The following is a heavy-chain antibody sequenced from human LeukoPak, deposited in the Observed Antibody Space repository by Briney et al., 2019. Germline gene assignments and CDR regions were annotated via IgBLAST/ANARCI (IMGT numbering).Heavy chain of an antibody. V-gene: IGHV1-69*01. CDR1: GGTFSSYA. CDR2: ITPIFGTA. CDR3: ARDKSFYDILTGYSPYYYYYGMDV. D-gene: IGHD3-9*01. Sequence: SVKVSCKASGGTFSSYAISWVRQAPGQGLEWMGGITPIFGTANYAQKFQGRVTITADESTSTAYMELSSLRSEDTAVYYCARDKSFYDILTGYSPYYYYYGMDVWGKGTTVTVSS. J-gene: IGHJ6*04.